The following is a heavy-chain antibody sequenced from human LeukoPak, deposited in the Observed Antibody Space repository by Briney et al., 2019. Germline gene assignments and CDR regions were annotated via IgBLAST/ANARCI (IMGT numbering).Heavy chain of an antibody. J-gene: IGHJ4*02. CDR1: GGSISRSSHY. CDR2: IYYSGRP. Sequence: PSETLSLTCTVSGGSISRSSHYWGWIRQPPGKGLEWIGSIYYSGRPYYNPALKSRLTISVDTSKNQLSLNLTSVTAADTAVYYCARTLVRGIIEFDFWGQGTLVTVSS. D-gene: IGHD3-10*01. CDR3: ARTLVRGIIEFDF. V-gene: IGHV4-39*01.